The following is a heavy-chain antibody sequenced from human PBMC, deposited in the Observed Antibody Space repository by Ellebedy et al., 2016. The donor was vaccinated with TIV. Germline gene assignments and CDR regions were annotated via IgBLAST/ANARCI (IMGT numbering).Heavy chain of an antibody. CDR2: MNPNSGNT. CDR3: ASSAGYSSGWSDY. J-gene: IGHJ4*02. CDR1: GFTFTSSA. V-gene: IGHV1-8*02. Sequence: ASVKVSCXASGFTFTSSAVQWVRQARGQRLEWMGWMNPNSGNTGYAQKFQGRVTMTRNTSISTAYMELSSLRSEDTAVYYCASSAGYSSGWSDYWGQGTLVTVSS. D-gene: IGHD6-19*01.